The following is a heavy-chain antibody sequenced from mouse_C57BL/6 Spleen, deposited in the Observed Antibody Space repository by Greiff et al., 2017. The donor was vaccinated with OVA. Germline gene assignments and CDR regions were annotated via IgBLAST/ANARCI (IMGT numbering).Heavy chain of an antibody. CDR1: GYTFTSYW. CDR3: AIWSTDY. D-gene: IGHD1-1*02. V-gene: IGHV1-50*01. CDR2: IDPSDSYT. J-gene: IGHJ2*01. Sequence: QVHVKQPGAELVKPGASVKLSCKASGYTFTSYWMQWVKQRPGQGLEWIGEIDPSDSYTNYNQKFKGKATLTVDTSSSTAYMQLSSLTSEVSAVYYCAIWSTDYWGQGTTLTVSS.